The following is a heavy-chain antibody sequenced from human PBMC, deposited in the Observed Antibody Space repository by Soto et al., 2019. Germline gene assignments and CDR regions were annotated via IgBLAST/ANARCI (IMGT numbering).Heavy chain of an antibody. CDR2: VSGSGGST. CDR3: ARERHSSGWYNYYYGMDV. Sequence: EVQVLESGGGLVQPGGSLRLSCAVSGFTFSSYAMTWVRQAPGKGLEWVSTVSGSGGSTYYADSVKGRFTISRDNSKNTLYLQMNSLRAEDTAVYYCARERHSSGWYNYYYGMDVWGQGTTVTVSS. CDR1: GFTFSSYA. V-gene: IGHV3-23*01. J-gene: IGHJ6*02. D-gene: IGHD6-19*01.